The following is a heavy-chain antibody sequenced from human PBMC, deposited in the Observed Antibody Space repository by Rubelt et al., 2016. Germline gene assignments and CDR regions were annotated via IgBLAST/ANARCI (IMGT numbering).Heavy chain of an antibody. CDR2: INAGNGNT. V-gene: IGHV1-3*01. CDR1: GYTFTSYA. J-gene: IGHJ6*02. CDR3: ARSYSNYQDGYYYYYGMDV. D-gene: IGHD4-11*01. Sequence: QVQLVQSGAEVKKPGASVKVSCKASGYTFTSYAMHWVRQAPGQRLEWMGWINAGNGNTKYSQKFQGRVTITRETSASTAYMELSSLRSEDTAVYYCARSYSNYQDGYYYYYGMDVWGQGTTVTVSS.